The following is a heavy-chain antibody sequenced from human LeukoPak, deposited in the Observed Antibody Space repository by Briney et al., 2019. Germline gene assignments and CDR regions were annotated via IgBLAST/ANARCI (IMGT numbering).Heavy chain of an antibody. CDR2: IRPSGDNT. J-gene: IGHJ4*02. CDR3: AKRVGDY. V-gene: IGHV3-23*01. Sequence: GGALRLSCAASGFTFSSYDMTWVRQAPGRGLEWVSSIRPSGDNTYYADSVKGRFTISRDNSKNTLYLQMNSLRAEDTAVYYCAKRVGDYWGQGSLVTVSS. CDR1: GFTFSSYD. D-gene: IGHD3-10*01.